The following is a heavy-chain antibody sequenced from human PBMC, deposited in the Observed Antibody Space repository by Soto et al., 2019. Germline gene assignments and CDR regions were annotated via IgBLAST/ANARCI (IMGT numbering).Heavy chain of an antibody. CDR2: IHHSGRT. V-gene: IGHV4-4*02. CDR3: ARDLRIAVSGPFDH. Sequence: SETLSLTCAVSGVSITSTTWWSWVRQPPGKGLEWSGEIHHSGRTNYNPSLKNRVIILVDKSKNQFSLNLSSVTAADTAEYYCARDLRIAVSGPFDHWGQGILVTVSS. CDR1: GVSITSTTW. D-gene: IGHD6-19*01. J-gene: IGHJ4*02.